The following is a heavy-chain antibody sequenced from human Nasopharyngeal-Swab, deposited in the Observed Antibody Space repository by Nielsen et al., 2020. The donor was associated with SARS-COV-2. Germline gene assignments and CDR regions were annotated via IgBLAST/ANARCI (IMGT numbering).Heavy chain of an antibody. V-gene: IGHV1-24*01. CDR3: ASEGSGVFGVVIYAFDI. CDR2: VTPEDGEP. CDR1: GYTLTVLP. Sequence: ASVKVSCKVSGYTLTVLPIHWVRQAPGKGLEWVGTVTPEDGEPIYAQNFQGRVTMTEDTSTYTAYLELSSLRSEDTAVYYCASEGSGVFGVVIYAFDIWGPGTLVTVSS. D-gene: IGHD3-3*01. J-gene: IGHJ3*02.